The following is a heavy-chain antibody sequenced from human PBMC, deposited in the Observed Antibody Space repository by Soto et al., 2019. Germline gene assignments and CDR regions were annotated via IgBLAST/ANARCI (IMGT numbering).Heavy chain of an antibody. CDR1: GCSISSYY. CDR3: ARYTAQPANKYYVEY. Sequence: PSETLSLTCTVSGCSISSYYWSWIRQPPGKGLEWIGYIYYSGSTNYNPSLKSRVTISVDTSKNQFSLKLSSVTAADTAVYYCARYTAQPANKYYVEYWGQGSLVTVSS. D-gene: IGHD2-2*02. V-gene: IGHV4-59*08. CDR2: IYYSGST. J-gene: IGHJ4*02.